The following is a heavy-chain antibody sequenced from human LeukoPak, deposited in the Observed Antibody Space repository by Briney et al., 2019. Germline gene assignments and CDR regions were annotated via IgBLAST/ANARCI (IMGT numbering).Heavy chain of an antibody. CDR2: IIPIFGTA. J-gene: IGHJ4*02. CDR3: AVSGRCSSTSCYTLYFDY. Sequence: SVKVSCEASGGTFSSYAISWVRQAPGQGLEWMGGIIPIFGTANYAQKFQGRVTITTDESTSTAYMELSSLRSEDTAVYYCAVSGRCSSTSCYTLYFDYWGQGTLVTVSS. V-gene: IGHV1-69*05. CDR1: GGTFSSYA. D-gene: IGHD2-2*02.